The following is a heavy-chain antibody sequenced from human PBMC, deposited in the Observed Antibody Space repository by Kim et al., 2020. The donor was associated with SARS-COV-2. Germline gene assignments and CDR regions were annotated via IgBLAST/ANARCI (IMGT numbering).Heavy chain of an antibody. D-gene: IGHD1-1*01. V-gene: IGHV3-23*01. CDR1: GFTFSSYA. J-gene: IGHJ4*02. CDR3: AKHRPWSSQRTSDN. CDR2: ISDNGGNT. Sequence: GGSLRLSCAASGFTFSSYAMSWVRQAPGKGLEWVSAISDNGGNTYYADSVKGRFTISRDNSKNTLYLQMNSLRAEDTAVYYCAKHRPWSSQRTSDNWGQGTLVTVSS.